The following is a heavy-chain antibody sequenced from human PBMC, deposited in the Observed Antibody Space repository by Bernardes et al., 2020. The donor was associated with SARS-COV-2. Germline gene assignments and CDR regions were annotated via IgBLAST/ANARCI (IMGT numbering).Heavy chain of an antibody. J-gene: IGHJ4*02. D-gene: IGHD3-22*01. Sequence: SETLSLTCAVSGGSISSGGYSWSCIRQPPGLGLEWIGYIYHSGSTYYTPSLKSRVTISVDRSKNQFSLKLSSVTAADTAVYYWARSFYDSSGYRFDYWGQGTLVTVSS. CDR1: GGSISSGGYS. CDR3: ARSFYDSSGYRFDY. V-gene: IGHV4-30-2*01. CDR2: IYHSGST.